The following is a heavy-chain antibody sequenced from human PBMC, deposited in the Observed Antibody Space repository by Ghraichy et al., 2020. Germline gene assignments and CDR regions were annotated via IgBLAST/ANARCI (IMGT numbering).Heavy chain of an antibody. D-gene: IGHD4-17*01. V-gene: IGHV4-59*08. J-gene: IGHJ4*02. CDR1: GGSISAYY. Sequence: QTLSLTCTVSGGSISAYYWSWIRQPPGKGLEWIGYIYNSGDTKYNPSLESRVTISIDTSKNMFSLNLSSVTAADTAVYYCARRYGDYWGQGTLVTVSS. CDR3: ARRYGDY. CDR2: IYNSGDT.